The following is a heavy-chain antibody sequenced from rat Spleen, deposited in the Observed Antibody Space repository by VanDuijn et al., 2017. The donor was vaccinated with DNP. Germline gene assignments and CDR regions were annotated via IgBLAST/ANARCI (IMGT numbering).Heavy chain of an antibody. Sequence: QVQLKESGPGLVQPSQTLSLTCTVSGFSLTSYHVHWVRQSSGKGLEWMGVIWTGGSTEYNSALKSRLSISRDTSKSQVFLKMNTLRTEDTATYYCARWIPTAHLDCWGQGVMVTVSS. CDR3: ARWIPTAHLDC. CDR2: IWTGGST. V-gene: IGHV2-30*01. D-gene: IGHD2-2*01. CDR1: GFSLTSYH. J-gene: IGHJ2*01.